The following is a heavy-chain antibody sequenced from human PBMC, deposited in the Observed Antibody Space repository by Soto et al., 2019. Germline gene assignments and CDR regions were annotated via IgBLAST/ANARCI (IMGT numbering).Heavy chain of an antibody. D-gene: IGHD2-2*01. V-gene: IGHV4-39*01. Sequence: QLQLQESGPGLVKPSETLSLTCTVSGGSISSSSYYWGWIRQPPGKGLEWIGSIYYSGSTYYNPSLKSRVTISVDTSKNQFSLKLSSVTAADTAVYYCARNGGIVVVPAAIFYYYYYMDVWGNGTTVTVSS. CDR1: GGSISSSSYY. CDR2: IYYSGST. CDR3: ARNGGIVVVPAAIFYYYYYMDV. J-gene: IGHJ6*03.